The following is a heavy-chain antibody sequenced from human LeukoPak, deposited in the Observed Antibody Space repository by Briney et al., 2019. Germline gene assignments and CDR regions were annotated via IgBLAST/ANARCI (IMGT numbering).Heavy chain of an antibody. D-gene: IGHD1-26*01. V-gene: IGHV1-18*01. J-gene: IGHJ4*02. CDR1: GGTFSSYA. Sequence: ASVKVSCKASGGTFSSYAISWVRQAPGQGLEWMGWISAYNGNTNYAQKLQGRVTMTTDTSTSTAYMELRSLRSDDTAVYYCARDAGSGGSYRTSDYWGQGTLVTVSS. CDR2: ISAYNGNT. CDR3: ARDAGSGGSYRTSDY.